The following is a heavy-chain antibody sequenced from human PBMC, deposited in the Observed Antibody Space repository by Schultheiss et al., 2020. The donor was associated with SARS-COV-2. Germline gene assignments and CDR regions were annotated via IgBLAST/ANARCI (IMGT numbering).Heavy chain of an antibody. V-gene: IGHV4-34*01. Sequence: GSLRLSCAVYGGSFSGYYWSWIRQPPGKGLEWIGEINHSGSTNYNPSLKSRVTISVDTSKNQFSLKLSSVTAADTAVYYCARDSYYDRTFDYWGQGTLVTVSS. J-gene: IGHJ4*02. D-gene: IGHD3-22*01. CDR1: GGSFSGYY. CDR3: ARDSYYDRTFDY. CDR2: INHSGST.